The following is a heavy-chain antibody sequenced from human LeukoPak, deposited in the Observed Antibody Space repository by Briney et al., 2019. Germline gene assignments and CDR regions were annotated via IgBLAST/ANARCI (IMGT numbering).Heavy chain of an antibody. V-gene: IGHV4-39*01. CDR2: IYYSGIT. CDR1: GGSISSSSYY. D-gene: IGHD3-3*01. J-gene: IGHJ1*01. Sequence: PSETLSLXCTVSGGSISSSSYYWGWIRQPPGKGLEWIGSIYYSGITYYNPSLKSRVTISVDTSKNQFSLKLSSVTAADTAVYYCARGDLLTIFGVVAEYFQHWGQGTLVTVSS. CDR3: ARGDLLTIFGVVAEYFQH.